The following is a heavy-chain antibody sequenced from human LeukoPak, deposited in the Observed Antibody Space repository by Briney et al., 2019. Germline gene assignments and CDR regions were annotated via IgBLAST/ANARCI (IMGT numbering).Heavy chain of an antibody. Sequence: SGGSTYYADSVKGRFTISRDKSKNTVYLQMNSLRFEDTAMYYCARNWFDPWGQGTLVTVSS. J-gene: IGHJ5*02. CDR2: SGGST. CDR3: ARNWFDP. V-gene: IGHV3-53*05.